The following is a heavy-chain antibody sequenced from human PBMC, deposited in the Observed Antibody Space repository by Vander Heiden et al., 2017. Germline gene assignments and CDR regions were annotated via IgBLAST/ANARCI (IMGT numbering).Heavy chain of an antibody. CDR3: ARDGREHGMDV. CDR1: GFTFGSHV. J-gene: IGHJ6*02. V-gene: IGHV3-33*01. CDR2: IGYDGSNK. Sequence: QVQLVESGGGVVRPGRSLRLSCAASGFTFGSHVMHCVRQAPGKGLEWVAVIGYDGSNKDYADSVKGRFTISRDNSKNTLYLQMTSLRAEDTAVYYCARDGREHGMDVWGQGTTVTVSS.